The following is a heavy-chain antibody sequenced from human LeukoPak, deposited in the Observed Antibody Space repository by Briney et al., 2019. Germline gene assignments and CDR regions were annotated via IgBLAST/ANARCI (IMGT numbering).Heavy chain of an antibody. CDR3: ARGRYCSADIFSGGDAFDI. V-gene: IGHV4-4*07. CDR2: IYTRGST. CDR1: GGSINNYY. D-gene: IGHD2-15*01. J-gene: IGHJ3*02. Sequence: SETLSLTCTVSGGSINNYYWSWIRQPAGKGLEWIGRIYTRGSTNYNPSLKSRVTMSVDTSKNQFSLKLSSVTAADTAVYYCARGRYCSADIFSGGDAFDIWGQGTMVSVSS.